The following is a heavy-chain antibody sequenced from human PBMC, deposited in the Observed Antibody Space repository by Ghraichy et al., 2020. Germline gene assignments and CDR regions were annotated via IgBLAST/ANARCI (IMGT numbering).Heavy chain of an antibody. D-gene: IGHD3-9*01. CDR3: AKVYITGYSNFDH. Sequence: GGSLRLSCAASGFTFSNNAMSWVRQAPGKGLEWLSGFTGSGSSTYYADSVEGRFTISRDNSKNTLYLQMNSLSVEDTAVYFCAKVYITGYSNFDHWGQGTLVTVSS. CDR1: GFTFSNNA. J-gene: IGHJ4*02. CDR2: FTGSGSST. V-gene: IGHV3-23*01.